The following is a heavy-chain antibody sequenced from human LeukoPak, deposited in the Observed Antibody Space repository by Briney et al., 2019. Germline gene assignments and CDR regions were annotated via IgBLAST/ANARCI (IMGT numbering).Heavy chain of an antibody. CDR3: ARHRAYSSSSPFDY. CDR2: TSYTVST. V-gene: IGHV4-59*08. CDR1: GGSIGSFY. J-gene: IGHJ4*02. Sequence: SETLSLTCTVSGGSIGSFYLSWIRQPPGEGLEWIGYTSYTVSTNYTPSHMSLVTMFVDMSKNPFSLRLSSVTAADTAVYYCARHRAYSSSSPFDYWGQGTLVTVSS. D-gene: IGHD6-6*01.